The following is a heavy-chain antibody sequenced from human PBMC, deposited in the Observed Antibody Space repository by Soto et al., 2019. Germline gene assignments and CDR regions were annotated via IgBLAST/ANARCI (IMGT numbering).Heavy chain of an antibody. CDR1: GGSISSGAYS. CDR2: MYQSGST. J-gene: IGHJ5*02. D-gene: IGHD3-22*01. CDR3: ARDNSGCSDSDCYLSGWFDP. Sequence: QLQLRESGAGLVKPSETLSLTCTVSGGSISSGAYSWAWIRQSPGRGLEWLGFMYQSGSTYYSPSLGSLVTISIDRSKNQMSLSLRSVSAADTAVYFCARDNSGCSDSDCYLSGWFDPWGQGTLVTVSS. V-gene: IGHV4-30-2*06.